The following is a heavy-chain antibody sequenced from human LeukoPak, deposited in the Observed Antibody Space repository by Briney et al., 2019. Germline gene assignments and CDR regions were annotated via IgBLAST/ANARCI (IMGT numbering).Heavy chain of an antibody. CDR2: IRTDGSID. V-gene: IGHV3-30*02. CDR1: GFSFGFYG. D-gene: IGHD6-19*01. Sequence: GGSLRLSCAASGFSFGFYGLHWVRQAPGKGLEWVAFIRTDGSIDYYADSVRGRFTISRDNAKNSLFLQMNSLRAEDTAVYFCARDPVSSGWPNYYNYYGMDIWGQGTTVTVSS. J-gene: IGHJ6*02. CDR3: ARDPVSSGWPNYYNYYGMDI.